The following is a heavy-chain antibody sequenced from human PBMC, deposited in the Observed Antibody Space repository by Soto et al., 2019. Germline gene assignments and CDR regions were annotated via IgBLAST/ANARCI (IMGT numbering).Heavy chain of an antibody. CDR2: INAGNGNT. D-gene: IGHD3-22*01. J-gene: IGHJ4*02. CDR1: GYTFTSYA. V-gene: IGHV1-3*01. CDR3: ARDLDPHYYDSSGYYYVSFPLSE. Sequence: QVQLVQSGAEVKKPGASVKVSCKASGYTFTSYAMHWVRQAPGQRLEWMGWINAGNGNTKYSQKFQGRVTITRDTSASTGYMELSSLRSEDTAVYYCARDLDPHYYDSSGYYYVSFPLSEWGQGTLVTVSS.